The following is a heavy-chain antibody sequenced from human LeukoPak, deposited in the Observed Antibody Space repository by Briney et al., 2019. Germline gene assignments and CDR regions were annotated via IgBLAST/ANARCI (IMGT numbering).Heavy chain of an antibody. V-gene: IGHV3-30-3*01. Sequence: PGGSLRLSCAASGFTFSSYAMHWVRQAPGKGLEWVAVISYDGSNKYYADSVKGRFTISRDNSKNTPYLQMNSLRAGDTAVYYCARDFRHGWMQLWLSSGFFDYWGQGTLVTVSS. CDR1: GFTFSSYA. J-gene: IGHJ4*02. CDR2: ISYDGSNK. D-gene: IGHD5-18*01. CDR3: ARDFRHGWMQLWLSSGFFDY.